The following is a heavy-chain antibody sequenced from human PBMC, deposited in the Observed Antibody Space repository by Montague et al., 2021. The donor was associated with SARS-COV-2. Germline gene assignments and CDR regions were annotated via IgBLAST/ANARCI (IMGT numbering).Heavy chain of an antibody. V-gene: IGHV6-1*01. D-gene: IGHD3-10*01. CDR1: GDSVSSNSAA. CDR3: ARGIWFGELLTGYYYYGMDV. J-gene: IGHJ6*02. Sequence: CAISGDSVSSNSAARNWIRHSPSIGFEWLGRTCHRSKWYNDYAVSVKSRITINPDTSKNQFSLQLNSVTPEDTAVYYCARGIWFGELLTGYYYYGMDVCGQGTTVTVSS. CDR2: TCHRSKWYN.